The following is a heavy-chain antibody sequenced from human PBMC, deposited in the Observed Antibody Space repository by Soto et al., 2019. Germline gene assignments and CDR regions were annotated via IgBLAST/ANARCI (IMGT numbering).Heavy chain of an antibody. V-gene: IGHV4-39*01. D-gene: IGHD2-2*01. CDR2: IYYSGST. Sequence: SETLSLTCTVSGGSISSSSYYWGWIRQPPGKGLEWIGSIYYSGSTYYNPSLKSRVTISVDTSKNQFSLKLSSATAADTAVYYCARRLKYCSSTSCYPVWFDPWGQGTLVTVSS. CDR1: GGSISSSSYY. CDR3: ARRLKYCSSTSCYPVWFDP. J-gene: IGHJ5*02.